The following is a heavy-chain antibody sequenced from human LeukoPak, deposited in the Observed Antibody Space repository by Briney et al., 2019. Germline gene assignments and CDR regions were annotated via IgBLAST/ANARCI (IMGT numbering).Heavy chain of an antibody. CDR2: INHSGST. D-gene: IGHD4-17*01. V-gene: IGHV4-34*01. J-gene: IGHJ4*02. Sequence: SETLSLTCAVYGGSFSGYYWSWIRQPPGKGLEWIGEINHSGSTNYNPSLKSRVTISVDTSKNQFSLKLSSVTAADTAVYYCARVSGDYVPYYFDYWGQGTPVTVSS. CDR3: ARVSGDYVPYYFDY. CDR1: GGSFSGYY.